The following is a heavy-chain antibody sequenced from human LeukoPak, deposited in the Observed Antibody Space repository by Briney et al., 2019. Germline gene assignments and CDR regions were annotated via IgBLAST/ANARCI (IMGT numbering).Heavy chain of an antibody. CDR3: ATGAMVYEY. CDR2: FGPQVGET. V-gene: IGHV1-24*01. D-gene: IGHD3-10*01. CDR1: GSTLTEIS. J-gene: IGHJ4*02. Sequence: ASVKVSCKVSGSTLTEISIDWVRRAPGKGLECMGTFGPQVGETIHAQKLQGRLKMTADTSTDTAYMEMTSLQSEDTAVYYCATGAMVYEYWGQGTLVTVSS.